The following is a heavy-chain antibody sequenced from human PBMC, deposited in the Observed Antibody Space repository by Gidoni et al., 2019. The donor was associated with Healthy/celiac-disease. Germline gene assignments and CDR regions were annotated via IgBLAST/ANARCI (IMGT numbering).Heavy chain of an antibody. CDR3: AVSLYYDFWSGYYTLDY. CDR2: IYSGGST. V-gene: IGHV3-53*01. Sequence: EVQLVESGGGLIQPGGSLRLSCAASGFTVSSNYMSWVRQAPGKGLEWVSVIYSGGSTYDADSVKGRFTISRDNSKNTLYLQMNSLRAEDTAVYYCAVSLYYDFWSGYYTLDYWGQGTLVTVSS. CDR1: GFTVSSNY. D-gene: IGHD3-3*01. J-gene: IGHJ4*02.